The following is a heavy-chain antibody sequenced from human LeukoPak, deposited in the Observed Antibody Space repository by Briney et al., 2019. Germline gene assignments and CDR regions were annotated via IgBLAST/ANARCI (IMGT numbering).Heavy chain of an antibody. D-gene: IGHD6-13*01. CDR2: ISAYNDNT. V-gene: IGHV1-18*01. CDR1: GYTFTRYG. CDR3: ARAGGRIAAAGTDFDY. J-gene: IGHJ4*02. Sequence: ASVRVSCKASGYTFTRYGITWVRQAPGQGLEWMGWISAYNDNTKYAQKFQGRVTMTRNTSISTAYMELSSLRSEDTAVYYCARAGGRIAAAGTDFDYWGQGTLVTVSS.